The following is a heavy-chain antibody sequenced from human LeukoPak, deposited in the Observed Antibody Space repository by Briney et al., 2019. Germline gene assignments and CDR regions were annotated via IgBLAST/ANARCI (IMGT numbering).Heavy chain of an antibody. D-gene: IGHD6-13*01. J-gene: IGHJ3*02. Sequence: GGSLRLSCAVSKFSFSVYTMHWVRQAPGKGLEWVALISSYGSNKYYAESVKGRFTISRDDSKNTVYLQMNSLRAEDTAVYYCAKEISSSSSWYGDDAFDIWGQGTVVIVPS. CDR2: ISSYGSNK. V-gene: IGHV3-30-3*01. CDR3: AKEISSSSSWYGDDAFDI. CDR1: KFSFSVYT.